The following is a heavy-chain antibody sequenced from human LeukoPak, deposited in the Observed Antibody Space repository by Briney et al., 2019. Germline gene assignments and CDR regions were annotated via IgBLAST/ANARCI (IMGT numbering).Heavy chain of an antibody. CDR1: GFTFSSYD. CDR3: ARDRGEWEFDY. D-gene: IGHD1-26*01. V-gene: IGHV3-21*01. J-gene: IGHJ4*02. Sequence: PGGSLRLSCAASGFTFSSYDINWVRQAPGKGLEWVSSITRSSSYINYADSVRGRFTISRDNAKNSLYLQMNSLRAEDTAVYYCARDRGEWEFDYWGQGTLVTVSS. CDR2: ITRSSSYI.